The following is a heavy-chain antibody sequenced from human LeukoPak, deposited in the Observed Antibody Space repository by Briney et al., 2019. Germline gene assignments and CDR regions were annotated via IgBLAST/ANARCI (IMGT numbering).Heavy chain of an antibody. D-gene: IGHD2-2*01. Sequence: GGSLRLSCAAPGFTFSIYSMNWVRQAPGKGLEWVSKISSDSSSIYYADSVKGRFTISRDNAKNSLYLQMNNLRAEDTAVYYCARERGYCTDTSCYGFDYWGQGILVTDTS. J-gene: IGHJ4*02. CDR1: GFTFSIYS. V-gene: IGHV3-48*01. CDR3: ARERGYCTDTSCYGFDY. CDR2: ISSDSSSI.